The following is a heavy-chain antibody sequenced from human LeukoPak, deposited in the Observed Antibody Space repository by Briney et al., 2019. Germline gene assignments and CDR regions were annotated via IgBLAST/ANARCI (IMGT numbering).Heavy chain of an antibody. V-gene: IGHV1-69*02. Sequence: SVKVSCKASGGTFSSYTISWVRQAPGQGLEWMGRIIPILGIANYAQKFQGRVTTTADKSTSTAYMELSSLRSEDTAVYYCASRFCSSTSCNTLSAFDIWGQGTMVTVSS. CDR2: IIPILGIA. J-gene: IGHJ3*02. CDR1: GGTFSSYT. D-gene: IGHD2-2*02. CDR3: ASRFCSSTSCNTLSAFDI.